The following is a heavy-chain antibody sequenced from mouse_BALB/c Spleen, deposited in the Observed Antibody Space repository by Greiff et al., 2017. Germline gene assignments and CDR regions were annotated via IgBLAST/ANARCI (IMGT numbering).Heavy chain of an antibody. CDR2: IYPGDGDT. Sequence: QVQLQQSGPELVKPGASVKISCKASGYAFSSSWMNWVKQRPGQGLEWIGRIYPGDGDTNYNGKFKGKATLTADKSSSTAYMQLSSLTSVDSAVYFCARYDYGGRDGYYFDYWGQGTTLTVSS. V-gene: IGHV1-82*01. J-gene: IGHJ2*01. CDR3: ARYDYGGRDGYYFDY. CDR1: GYAFSSSW. D-gene: IGHD2-4*01.